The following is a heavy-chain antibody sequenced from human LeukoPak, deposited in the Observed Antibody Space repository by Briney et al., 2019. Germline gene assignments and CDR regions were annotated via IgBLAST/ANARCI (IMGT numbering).Heavy chain of an antibody. CDR1: GGSISSHY. CDR2: IYYSGST. V-gene: IGHV4-59*11. J-gene: IGHJ6*03. CDR3: ARSYYDFWSGYYTAPYYYYMDV. D-gene: IGHD3-3*01. Sequence: SETLSLTCTVSGGSISSHYWSWIRQPPGKGLEWIGYIYYSGSTNYNPSLKSRVTISVDTSKNQFSLKLSSVTAADTAVYYCARSYYDFWSGYYTAPYYYYMDVWGKGTTVTVSS.